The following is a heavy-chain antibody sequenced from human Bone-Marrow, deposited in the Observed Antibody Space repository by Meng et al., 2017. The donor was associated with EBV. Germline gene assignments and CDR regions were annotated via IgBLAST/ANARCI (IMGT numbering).Heavy chain of an antibody. CDR2: ISSSSSYI. V-gene: IGHV3-21*01. D-gene: IGHD3-10*01. CDR3: AREVWRGVGIDY. CDR1: GFIFSNYN. J-gene: IGHJ4*02. Sequence: EVQLVESGGXLVKPGGSXRLSCAASGFIFSNYNINWVRQAPGKGLEWVSFISSSSSYIYYADSVKGRFTISRDNTKNSLFLQMNSLRAEDTAVYYCAREVWRGVGIDYWGQGTLVTVSS.